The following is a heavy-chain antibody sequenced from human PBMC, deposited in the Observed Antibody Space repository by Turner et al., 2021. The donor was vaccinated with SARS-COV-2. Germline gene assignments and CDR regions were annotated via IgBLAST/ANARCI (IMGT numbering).Heavy chain of an antibody. CDR1: GITVSSNY. D-gene: IGHD1-26*01. Sequence: EVQLVESGGGLVQPGGSLRLSCAGSGITVSSNYMSWVRQAPGKGLEWVSRIKSDGSSTIYADSVKGRFTISRDNAKNTLYLQMNSLRAEDTAVYYCARDGVGATTYLDYWGQGTLVTVSS. V-gene: IGHV3-74*01. CDR3: ARDGVGATTYLDY. J-gene: IGHJ4*02. CDR2: IKSDGSST.